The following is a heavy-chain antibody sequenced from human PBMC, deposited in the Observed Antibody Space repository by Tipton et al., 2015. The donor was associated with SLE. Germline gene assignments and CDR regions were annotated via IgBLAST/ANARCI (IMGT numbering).Heavy chain of an antibody. V-gene: IGHV4-39*07. CDR3: ARRRIVVVPAAQGSAFDI. J-gene: IGHJ3*02. CDR2: INHSGST. D-gene: IGHD2-2*01. Sequence: LRLTCTVSGGSISSGGYYWSWIRQPPGKGLEWIGEINHSGSTNYNPSLKSRVTISVDTSKNQFSLKLSSVTAADTAVYYCARRRIVVVPAAQGSAFDIWGQGTMVTVSS. CDR1: GGSISSGGYY.